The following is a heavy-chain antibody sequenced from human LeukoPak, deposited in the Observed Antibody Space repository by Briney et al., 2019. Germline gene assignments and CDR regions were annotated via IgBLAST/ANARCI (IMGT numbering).Heavy chain of an antibody. V-gene: IGHV3-74*01. J-gene: IGHJ3*02. CDR1: GFTFNRFW. CDR2: SISDGSST. Sequence: GGSLRPSCAASGFTFNRFWMHWVRQAPGKGLVWVSRSISDGSSTNYADSVKGRFTISRDNAKNTLYLQMNSLRAEDTALYYCAREDVDITVATSGAFDIWGQGTMVTVSS. D-gene: IGHD6-19*01. CDR3: AREDVDITVATSGAFDI.